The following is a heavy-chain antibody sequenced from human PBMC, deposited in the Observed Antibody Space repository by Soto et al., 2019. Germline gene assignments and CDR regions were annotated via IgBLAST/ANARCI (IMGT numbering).Heavy chain of an antibody. V-gene: IGHV3-30-3*01. CDR2: ISYDGSNK. Sequence: GGSLRLSCAASGFTFSSYAMHWVRQAPGKGLEWVAVISYDGSNKYYADSVKGRFTISRDNSKNTLYLQMNSLRAEDTAVYYCAREPMVRGVRDYYYYYGMDVWGQGTTVTVSS. CDR3: AREPMVRGVRDYYYYYGMDV. D-gene: IGHD3-10*01. J-gene: IGHJ6*02. CDR1: GFTFSSYA.